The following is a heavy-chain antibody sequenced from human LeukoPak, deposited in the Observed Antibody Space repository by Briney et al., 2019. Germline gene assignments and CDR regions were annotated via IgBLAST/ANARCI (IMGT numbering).Heavy chain of an antibody. Sequence: GGSLRLSCAASGFTFSDYYMSWIRQAPGKGLEWVSSISSSSSYIYYADSVKGRFTISRDNAKNSLYLQMNSLRAEDTAVYYCAGPFWSGPTYWGQGTLVTVSS. CDR3: AGPFWSGPTY. CDR1: GFTFSDYY. D-gene: IGHD3-3*01. V-gene: IGHV3-11*06. CDR2: ISSSSSYI. J-gene: IGHJ4*02.